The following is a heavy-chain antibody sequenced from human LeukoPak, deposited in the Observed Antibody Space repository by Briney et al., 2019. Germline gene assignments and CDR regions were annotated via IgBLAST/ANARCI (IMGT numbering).Heavy chain of an antibody. D-gene: IGHD3-10*01. CDR3: ASTGYGSGSYQGYFDY. Sequence: GASVKVSCKASGYTFTSYDINWVRQATGQGLEWMGWMNPNSGNTGYAQKFQGRVTMTRNTSISTAYMELSSLRSEDTAVYYCASTGYGSGSYQGYFDYWGQGTLVTVSS. V-gene: IGHV1-8*01. CDR1: GYTFTSYD. CDR2: MNPNSGNT. J-gene: IGHJ4*02.